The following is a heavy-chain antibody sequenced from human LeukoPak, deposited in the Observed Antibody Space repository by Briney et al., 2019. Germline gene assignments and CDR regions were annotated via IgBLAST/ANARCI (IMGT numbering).Heavy chain of an antibody. J-gene: IGHJ5*02. CDR2: IYYSGST. CDR1: GGSISSYY. V-gene: IGHV4-59*01. CDR3: ARAARDTIFGVVTAFDP. D-gene: IGHD3-3*01. Sequence: SETLSLTCTVSGGSISSYYWSWIRQPPGKGLEWIGYIYYSGSTNYNPSLKSRVTISVDTSKNQFSLKLSSVTAADTAVYYCARAARDTIFGVVTAFDPWGQGTLVTVSS.